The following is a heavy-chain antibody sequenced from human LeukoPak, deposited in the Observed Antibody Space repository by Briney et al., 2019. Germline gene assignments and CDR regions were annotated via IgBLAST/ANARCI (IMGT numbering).Heavy chain of an antibody. CDR1: GASINSHF. CDR2: IYYTGSP. V-gene: IGHV4-59*08. CDR3: ARGRYYFDY. Sequence: SETLSLTCTVSGASINSHFWSSIRQPPGKGLEWVGSIYYTGSPNYNPSLESRVTISVDTSKNQFSLKLSSVTAADTAVYYCARGRYYFDYWGQGNLVTVSS. J-gene: IGHJ4*02.